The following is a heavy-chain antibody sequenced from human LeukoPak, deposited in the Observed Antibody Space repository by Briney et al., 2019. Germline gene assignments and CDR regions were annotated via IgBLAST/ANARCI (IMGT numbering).Heavy chain of an antibody. V-gene: IGHV4-34*01. J-gene: IGHJ4*02. CDR2: INHSGST. CDR3: ARELVVVRGVSIDY. Sequence: SETLSLTCAVYSGSFSGYYWSWIRQPPGKGLEWIGEINHSGSTNYNPSLKSRVTISVDTSKNQFSLKLSSVTAADTAVYYCARELVVVRGVSIDYWGQGNPGHRLL. D-gene: IGHD3-10*01. CDR1: SGSFSGYY.